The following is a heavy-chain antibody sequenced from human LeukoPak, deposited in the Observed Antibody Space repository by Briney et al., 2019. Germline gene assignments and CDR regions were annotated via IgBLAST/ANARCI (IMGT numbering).Heavy chain of an antibody. CDR1: GYTFTGYY. J-gene: IGHJ4*02. Sequence: ASVKVSCKASGYTFTGYYMHWVRQAPGQGLEWMGWINPNSGGTNYAQKFQGRVTMTRDTSISTAYMELSRLRSDDTAVYYCATNIAAAGSMYYFDYWGQGTLVTVSS. V-gene: IGHV1-2*02. CDR2: INPNSGGT. CDR3: ATNIAAAGSMYYFDY. D-gene: IGHD6-13*01.